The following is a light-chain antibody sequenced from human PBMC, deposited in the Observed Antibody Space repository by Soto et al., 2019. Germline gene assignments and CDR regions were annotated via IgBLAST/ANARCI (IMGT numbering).Light chain of an antibody. CDR2: GAS. Sequence: EIILTQSPATLSVSPGDRATLSCRASENLNNSFAWYQQKSGQAPRLLIYGASTRATGVPARFSGSESGTDLTLTISSLQSDDSAVYFCQHYSYWPFTFGQGTKLEIK. J-gene: IGKJ2*01. CDR3: QHYSYWPFT. V-gene: IGKV3D-15*01. CDR1: ENLNNS.